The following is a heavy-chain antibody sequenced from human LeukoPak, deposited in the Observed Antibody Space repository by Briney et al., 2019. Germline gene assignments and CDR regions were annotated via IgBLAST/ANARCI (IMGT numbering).Heavy chain of an antibody. J-gene: IGHJ4*02. D-gene: IGHD4-17*01. CDR1: GGSISSYY. Sequence: SETLSLTCTVSGGSISSYYWSWIRQPAGKGLEWIGRIYTSGSANYNPSLKSRVTMSVDTSKNQFSLKLSSVTAADTAVYYCARGTYGDSLLSLDYWGQGTLVTVSS. CDR2: IYTSGSA. V-gene: IGHV4-4*07. CDR3: ARGTYGDSLLSLDY.